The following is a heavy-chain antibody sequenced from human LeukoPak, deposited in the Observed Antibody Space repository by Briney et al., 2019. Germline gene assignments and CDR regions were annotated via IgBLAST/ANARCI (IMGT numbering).Heavy chain of an antibody. D-gene: IGHD3-3*02. CDR1: GDSIRSSDYY. Sequence: PSQTLSLTCTVSGDSIRSSDYYWSWIRQHPGTGLEWIGYISYSGSPYYNPSLKSRLTISLDTSKSQFSLRLSSVTAADTAVYYCARDRGTFLLGNYYFSMDVWGKGTTVTVSS. V-gene: IGHV4-31*03. CDR3: ARDRGTFLLGNYYFSMDV. J-gene: IGHJ6*03. CDR2: ISYSGSP.